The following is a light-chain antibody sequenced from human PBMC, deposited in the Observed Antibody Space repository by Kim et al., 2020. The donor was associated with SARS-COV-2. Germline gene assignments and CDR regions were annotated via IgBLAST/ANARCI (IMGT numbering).Light chain of an antibody. CDR2: HQN. CDR3: QAWDSSSHVV. CDR1: RLWDNY. Sequence: VAPGQTASSTCSGDRLWDNYDTWYHQKPARPPALVINHQNKRPSGIPERFFGSSSGNTATLTISGGQAMDEDDYYCQAWDSSSHVVFGGGTQLTVL. J-gene: IGLJ2*01. V-gene: IGLV3-1*01.